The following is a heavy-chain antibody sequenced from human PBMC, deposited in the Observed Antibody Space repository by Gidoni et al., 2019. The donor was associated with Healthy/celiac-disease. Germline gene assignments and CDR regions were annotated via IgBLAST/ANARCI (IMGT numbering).Heavy chain of an antibody. V-gene: IGHV2-70*15. D-gene: IGHD5-12*01. CDR3: ARIGRDGYNYDY. Sequence: QVTLRESGPALVKPTQTLTLTCTFSGLSPSTSGMCVSGIRQPPGKALEWLARIDWDDDKYYSTSLKTRLTISKDTSKNQVVLTMTNMDPVDTATYYCARIGRDGYNYDYWGQGTLVTVSS. J-gene: IGHJ4*02. CDR1: GLSPSTSGMC. CDR2: IDWDDDK.